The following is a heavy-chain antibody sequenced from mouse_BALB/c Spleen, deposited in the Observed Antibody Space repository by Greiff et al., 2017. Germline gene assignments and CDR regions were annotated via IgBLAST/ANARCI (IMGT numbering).Heavy chain of an antibody. D-gene: IGHD3-2*01. J-gene: IGHJ3*01. CDR3: ARETFLRQLGLRGAY. CDR1: GFSLTSYG. Sequence: VKVVESGPGLVAPSQSLSITCTVSGFSLTSYGVHWVRQPPGKGLEWLGVIWAGGSTNYNSALMSRLSISKDNSKSQVFLKMNSLQTDDTAMYYCARETFLRQLGLRGAYWGQGTLVTVSA. V-gene: IGHV2-9*02. CDR2: IWAGGST.